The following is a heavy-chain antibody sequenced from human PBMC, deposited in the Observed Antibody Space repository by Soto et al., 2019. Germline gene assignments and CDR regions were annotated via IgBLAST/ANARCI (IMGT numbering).Heavy chain of an antibody. CDR1: GFIFSTYA. Sequence: EGSLRLSCAASGFIFSTYAMNWVRQAPGEGLEWVSAISSNSDTTFYAESVRGRFTISRDNSVNTLYLQMSRLRTQDPAVYYCAPPGGCGVFDAVEIWGQGTMVTVSS. J-gene: IGHJ3*02. V-gene: IGHV3-23*01. CDR2: ISSNSDTT. CDR3: APPGGCGVFDAVEI. D-gene: IGHD2-8*01.